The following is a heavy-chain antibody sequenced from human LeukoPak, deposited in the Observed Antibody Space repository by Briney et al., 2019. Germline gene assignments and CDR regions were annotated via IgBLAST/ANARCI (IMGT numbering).Heavy chain of an antibody. CDR2: IKSKAHGGTT. CDR1: GFSFSSGE. V-gene: IGHV3-15*07. Sequence: GGSQISCSAASGFSFSSGEVHWIRQAPGKGLEWVGRIKSKAHGGTTDYAAPVKGRFTISRDDSKYTLYWQMNSLKTEDTAVDYCWVTNCNSECAYCSQGTLVTVSS. D-gene: IGHD1/OR15-1a*01. CDR3: WVTNCNSECAY. J-gene: IGHJ4*02.